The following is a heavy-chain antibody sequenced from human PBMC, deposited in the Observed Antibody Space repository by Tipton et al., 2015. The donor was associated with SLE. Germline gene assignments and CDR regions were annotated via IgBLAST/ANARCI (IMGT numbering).Heavy chain of an antibody. J-gene: IGHJ3*02. Sequence: LRLSCTVSGGSISSYYWSWIRQPPGKGLEWIGEINHSGSTNCNPSLKSRVTISLDTSKNQFSLKLSSVTAADTAVYYCARGYCSGGSCYPVDAFDIWGQGTKVTVSS. CDR1: GGSISSYY. V-gene: IGHV4-34*01. CDR3: ARGYCSGGSCYPVDAFDI. CDR2: INHSGST. D-gene: IGHD2-15*01.